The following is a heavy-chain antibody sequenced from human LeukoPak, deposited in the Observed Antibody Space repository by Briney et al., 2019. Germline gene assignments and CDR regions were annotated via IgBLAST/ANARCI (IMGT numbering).Heavy chain of an antibody. CDR3: AREQLWFGEPGYYGMDV. CDR1: GFTVGSRF. D-gene: IGHD3-10*01. Sequence: GGSLRLSCTASGFTVGSRFMSWVRQAPGKGLEWVSVIYSGGDTYYADSVKGRFTISRDNSKNTLYLQMNRLRAEDTAVYYCAREQLWFGEPGYYGMDVWGQGTTVTVSS. J-gene: IGHJ6*02. V-gene: IGHV3-66*01. CDR2: IYSGGDT.